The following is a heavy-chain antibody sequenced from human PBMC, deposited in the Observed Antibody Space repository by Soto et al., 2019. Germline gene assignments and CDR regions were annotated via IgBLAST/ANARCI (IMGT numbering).Heavy chain of an antibody. D-gene: IGHD3-3*01. Sequence: PGGSLRLSCAASGFTFSSYGMHWVRQAPGKGLEWVAVISYDGSNKYYADSVKGRFTISRDNSKNTLYLQMNSLRAEDTAVYYCAKDLPPPTYYDFWSGYRPWGYYGMDVWGQGTTVTVSS. CDR3: AKDLPPPTYYDFWSGYRPWGYYGMDV. CDR1: GFTFSSYG. J-gene: IGHJ6*02. CDR2: ISYDGSNK. V-gene: IGHV3-30*18.